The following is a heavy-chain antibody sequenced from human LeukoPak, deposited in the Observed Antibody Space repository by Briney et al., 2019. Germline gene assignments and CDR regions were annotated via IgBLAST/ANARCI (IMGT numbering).Heavy chain of an antibody. CDR1: GYTLTGYY. Sequence: GASVKVSCKASGYTLTGYYMHCVRQAPGQGLEWMGWINPNSGGTKYAQKFQGRVTKTRDMSISTAYMELSRLRSDDTAVYYCARGLYDLDYWGQGTLVTVSS. V-gene: IGHV1-2*02. CDR2: INPNSGGT. CDR3: ARGLYDLDY. D-gene: IGHD3-3*01. J-gene: IGHJ4*02.